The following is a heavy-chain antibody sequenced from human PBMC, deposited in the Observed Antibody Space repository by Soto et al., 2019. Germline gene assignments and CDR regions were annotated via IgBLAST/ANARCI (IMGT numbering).Heavy chain of an antibody. J-gene: IGHJ4*02. V-gene: IGHV3-74*01. CDR2: INSDGSST. CDR3: ARHFEY. Sequence: EVQLVESGGGLVQPGGSLRLSCEASGFTFSTFWMHWVRQAPGKGLVWVSRINSDGSSTNYADSVKGRVTISRDNAKNMLYLKMTGRGPENTVLYYCARHFEYWGQGTLVTVPS. CDR1: GFTFSTFW.